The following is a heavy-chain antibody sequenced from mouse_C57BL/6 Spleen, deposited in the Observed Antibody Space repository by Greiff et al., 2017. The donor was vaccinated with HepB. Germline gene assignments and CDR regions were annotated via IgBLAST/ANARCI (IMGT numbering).Heavy chain of an antibody. CDR3: ARESSSYGWFAY. D-gene: IGHD1-1*01. CDR2: IYPGSGNT. V-gene: IGHV1-76*01. J-gene: IGHJ3*01. Sequence: LVESGAELVRPGASVKLSCKASGYTFTDYYINWVKQRPGQGLEWIARIYPGSGNTYYNEKFKGKATLTAEKSSSTAYMQLSSLTSEDSAVYFCARESSSYGWFAYWGQGTLVTVSA. CDR1: GYTFTDYY.